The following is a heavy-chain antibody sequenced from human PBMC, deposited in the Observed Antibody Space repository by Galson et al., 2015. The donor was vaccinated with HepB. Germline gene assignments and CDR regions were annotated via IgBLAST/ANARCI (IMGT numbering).Heavy chain of an antibody. V-gene: IGHV3-49*03. D-gene: IGHD1-26*01. CDR3: ARRGGYFVASVDY. J-gene: IGHJ4*02. CDR1: GFTFGDYA. CDR2: ISSKVYGGTT. Sequence: SLRLSCAGSGFTFGDYAVSWLRQAPGKGLEWVGFISSKVYGGTTQYSASVKGRFTISRDDSINIAYLQMNRLKTEDTSVYYCARRGGYFVASVDYWGLGTLVTVSS.